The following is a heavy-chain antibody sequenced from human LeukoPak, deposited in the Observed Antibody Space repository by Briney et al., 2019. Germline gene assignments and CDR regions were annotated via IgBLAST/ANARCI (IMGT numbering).Heavy chain of an antibody. Sequence: SVKVSCKASGGTFSSYAISWVRQAPGQGLEWIGGIIPIFGTANYAQKFQGRVTITTDESTSTAYMELSSLRSEDTAVYYCARSQPSLLLFDYWGQGTLVTVSS. V-gene: IGHV1-69*05. CDR1: GGTFSSYA. CDR2: IIPIFGTA. D-gene: IGHD2-15*01. CDR3: ARSQPSLLLFDY. J-gene: IGHJ4*02.